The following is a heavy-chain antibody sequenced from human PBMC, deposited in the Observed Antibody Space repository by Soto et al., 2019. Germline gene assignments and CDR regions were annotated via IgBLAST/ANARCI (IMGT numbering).Heavy chain of an antibody. D-gene: IGHD3-9*01. Sequence: RASVKVSCKASGGTFSSYAISWVRQAPGQGLEWMGGIIPIFGTANYAQKFQGRVTITADESTSTAYMELSSLRSEDTAVYYCAILRYFDWGDYYGMDVWGQGTTVTVSS. CDR2: IIPIFGTA. CDR1: GGTFSSYA. J-gene: IGHJ6*02. V-gene: IGHV1-69*13. CDR3: AILRYFDWGDYYGMDV.